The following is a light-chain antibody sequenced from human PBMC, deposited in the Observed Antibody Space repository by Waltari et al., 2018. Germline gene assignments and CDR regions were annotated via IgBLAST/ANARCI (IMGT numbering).Light chain of an antibody. CDR2: TNS. V-gene: IGLV1-47*01. CDR3: AAWDDRLSGYV. Sequence: QSVLTQPPSASGTPGQRVTISCSGSNSNVERHYVYWYQQVPGTAPKLLIYTNSQRPSGVPDRFSGSKSGTSASLAISGLRSEDEADYYCAAWDDRLSGYVFGSGTSVTVL. CDR1: NSNVERHY. J-gene: IGLJ1*01.